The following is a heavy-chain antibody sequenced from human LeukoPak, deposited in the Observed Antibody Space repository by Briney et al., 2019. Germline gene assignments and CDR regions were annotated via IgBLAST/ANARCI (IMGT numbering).Heavy chain of an antibody. Sequence: ASVKLSCKASGYIFGRYYMHWVRQAPGQGLEWMGILNPDGGSTGYSQRFQDRITMTMDTSTNSFYMELRSLTSDDTAVYYCARDVAAAGTFGDYWGQGTLVTVSS. V-gene: IGHV1-46*01. J-gene: IGHJ4*02. CDR1: GYIFGRYY. CDR3: ARDVAAAGTFGDY. D-gene: IGHD6-13*01. CDR2: LNPDGGST.